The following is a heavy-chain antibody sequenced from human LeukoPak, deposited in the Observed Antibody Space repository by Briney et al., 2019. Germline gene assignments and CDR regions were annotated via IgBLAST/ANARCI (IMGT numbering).Heavy chain of an antibody. J-gene: IGHJ6*03. V-gene: IGHV1-69*06. CDR2: IIPIFGTA. D-gene: IGHD3-3*01. CDR1: GGTFSSYA. Sequence: SVKVSCKASGGTFSSYAISWVRQAPGQGLEWMGGIIPIFGTANYAQKFQGRVTITADKSTSTAYMELRSLRSDDTAVYYCAWSRYYVPFYYMDVWGKGTTVTVSS. CDR3: AWSRYYVPFYYMDV.